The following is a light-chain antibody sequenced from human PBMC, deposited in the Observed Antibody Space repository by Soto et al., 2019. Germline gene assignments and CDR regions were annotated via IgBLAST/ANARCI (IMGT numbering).Light chain of an antibody. CDR3: QQYGSSPPWT. V-gene: IGKV3-20*01. CDR1: QSVRGSY. Sequence: EIVLTQSPGTLSLSPGERVTLSCRASQSVRGSYLAWYQQKPGQAPRLLIYAASSRATGIPDRFSGSGSGTDFTLTMRRREPEDFGLYYCQQYGSSPPWTFGQGTKVEI. CDR2: AAS. J-gene: IGKJ1*01.